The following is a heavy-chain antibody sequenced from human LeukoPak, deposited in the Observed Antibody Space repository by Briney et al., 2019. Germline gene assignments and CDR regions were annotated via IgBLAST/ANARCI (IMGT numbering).Heavy chain of an antibody. CDR1: GYTFTGYY. CDR3: ARVMGSSPWYGMDV. V-gene: IGHV1-2*02. J-gene: IGHJ6*02. Sequence: ASVKVTCKASGYTFTGYYLHWVRQAPGQGLEWMGWINPNSGGTNYAQKFQGRVTMTRDTSISTAYMDLSRLTSDDTAVCYCARVMGSSPWYGMDVWGQGTTVTVSS. D-gene: IGHD2-8*01. CDR2: INPNSGGT.